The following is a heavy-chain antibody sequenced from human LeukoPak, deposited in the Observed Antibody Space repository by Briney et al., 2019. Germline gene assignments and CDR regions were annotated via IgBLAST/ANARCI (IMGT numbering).Heavy chain of an antibody. V-gene: IGHV3-23*01. CDR3: AKTKGGTTGYYFDY. Sequence: GGSLRLSCAASRFTFSSYAMSWVRQAPRKGLEWVSAISGYGGTAYYADSVRGRFTISRDTSKNTLFVQMNSMRAEDTAVYYCAKTKGGTTGYYFDYWGQGTLVTVSS. CDR1: RFTFSSYA. CDR2: ISGYGGTA. D-gene: IGHD1-7*01. J-gene: IGHJ4*02.